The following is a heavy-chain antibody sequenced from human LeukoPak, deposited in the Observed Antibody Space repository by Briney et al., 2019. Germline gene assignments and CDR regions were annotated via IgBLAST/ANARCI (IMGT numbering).Heavy chain of an antibody. CDR2: ISSSSSYI. J-gene: IGHJ4*02. V-gene: IGHV3-21*01. CDR1: GFTFSSYS. CDR3: ARGVFPSTAARPIDC. D-gene: IGHD6-6*01. Sequence: GGSLRLSCAASGFTFSSYSMNWVRQAPGKGLEWVSSISSSSSYIYYADSVKGRFTISRDNAKNSLFLQMNSLRAEDTAVYYCARGVFPSTAARPIDCWGQGTLVTVSS.